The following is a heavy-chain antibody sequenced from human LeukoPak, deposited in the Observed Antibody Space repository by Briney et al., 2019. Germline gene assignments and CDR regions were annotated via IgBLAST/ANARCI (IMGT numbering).Heavy chain of an antibody. J-gene: IGHJ4*02. V-gene: IGHV3-11*04. CDR1: GFIFSNCY. CDR2: ISYNGATI. Sequence: GGSLRLSCAASGFIFSNCYMSWIRQVPGKGLEWLSYISYNGATIYYADSVKGRFTISRDNAKNSLYLQMNSLRAEDTAIYYCAREGLYYYDSSGLFDYWGQGTLVTVSS. CDR3: AREGLYYYDSSGLFDY. D-gene: IGHD3-22*01.